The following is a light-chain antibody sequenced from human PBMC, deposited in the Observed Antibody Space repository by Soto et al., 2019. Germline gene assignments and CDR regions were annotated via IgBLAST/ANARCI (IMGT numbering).Light chain of an antibody. Sequence: EIVMTQSPATLSVSPGERATLSCRASQYVSNNLAWYQQKPGQAPRLLIYGASTRATGIPARFSGSGSGTEFTLIISSLQSEDFAVYYCQQYHNWPLTCGGGTNVEIK. CDR3: QQYHNWPLT. CDR2: GAS. V-gene: IGKV3D-15*01. J-gene: IGKJ4*01. CDR1: QYVSNN.